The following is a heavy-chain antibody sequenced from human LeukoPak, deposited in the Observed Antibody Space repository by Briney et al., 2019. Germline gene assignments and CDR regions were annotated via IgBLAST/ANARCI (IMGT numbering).Heavy chain of an antibody. D-gene: IGHD3-10*01. CDR1: GFTFSSYG. J-gene: IGHJ4*02. Sequence: EGSLRLSCAASGFTFSSYGMHWVRQAPGKGLEWVAFIRYDGSNKYYADSVKGRFTISRDNSKNTLYLQMNSLRAEDTAVYYCAKDISPPGSYYIRHNFDYWGQGTLVTVSS. V-gene: IGHV3-30*02. CDR2: IRYDGSNK. CDR3: AKDISPPGSYYIRHNFDY.